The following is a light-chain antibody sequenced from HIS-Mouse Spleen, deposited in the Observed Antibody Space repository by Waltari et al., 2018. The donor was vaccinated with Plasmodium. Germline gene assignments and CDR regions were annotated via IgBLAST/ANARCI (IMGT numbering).Light chain of an antibody. J-gene: IGLJ2*01. V-gene: IGLV3-1*01. CDR1: KLGDKY. Sequence: SYELTQPPSVSVSPGQTASITCSGDKLGDKYACWYQQKPGQSPVLVIYQDTKLPSGLPEGFSGSNSGNTATLTISGTQAMDEADYYCQAWDSSTVVFGGGTKLTVL. CDR2: QDT. CDR3: QAWDSSTVV.